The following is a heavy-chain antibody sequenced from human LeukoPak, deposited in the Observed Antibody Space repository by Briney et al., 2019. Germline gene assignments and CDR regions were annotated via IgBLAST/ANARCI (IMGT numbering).Heavy chain of an antibody. V-gene: IGHV4-34*01. CDR2: INHSGST. CDR1: GGSLSGYY. CDR3: ARGSRGDYVWGSYRRYRYYFDY. D-gene: IGHD3-16*02. J-gene: IGHJ4*02. Sequence: SETLSLTCAVYGGSLSGYYWSWIRQPPGKGLEWIGEINHSGSTNYNPSLKSRVTISVDTSKNQFSLKLSSVTAADTAVYYCARGSRGDYVWGSYRRYRYYFDYWGQGTLVTVSS.